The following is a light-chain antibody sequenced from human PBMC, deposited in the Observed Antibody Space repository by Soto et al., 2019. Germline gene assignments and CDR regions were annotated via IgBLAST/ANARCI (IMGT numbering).Light chain of an antibody. V-gene: IGKV1-33*01. CDR1: QDISNY. J-gene: IGKJ5*01. CDR3: QQYGSLPIT. CDR2: DAS. Sequence: DIQLTQSPSFLSASLGDRGTVTCGASQDISNYLAWYQQKPGKAPYLLIYDASNLDTGVSSRFSGSGSGRDLSFTITSLQPDDVATYFCQQYGSLPITFGQGPRLEIK.